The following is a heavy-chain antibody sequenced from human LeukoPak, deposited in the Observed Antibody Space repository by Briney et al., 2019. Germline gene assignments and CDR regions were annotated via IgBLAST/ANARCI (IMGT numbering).Heavy chain of an antibody. CDR2: ISGSDVST. Sequence: ETLSLTCAVSGGSISSSNWWSWVRQAPGKGLEWVSVISGSDVSTYYADSVKGRFTTSRDNSKNTLFLQMNSLRAEDTAIYYCAKYGPQDSGSSHFDYWGQGALVTVSS. CDR3: AKYGPQDSGSSHFDY. D-gene: IGHD1-26*01. J-gene: IGHJ4*02. V-gene: IGHV3-23*01. CDR1: GGSISSSN.